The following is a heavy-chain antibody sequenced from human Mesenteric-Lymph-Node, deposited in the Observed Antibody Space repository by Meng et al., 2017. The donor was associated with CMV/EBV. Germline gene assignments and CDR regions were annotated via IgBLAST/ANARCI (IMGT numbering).Heavy chain of an antibody. CDR2: INPSGGTT. CDR3: ARRYSISWYFFDY. D-gene: IGHD6-13*01. V-gene: IGHV1-46*01. Sequence: ASVKVSCKASGYTFTSYYIHWVRQAPGQGLEWMGIINPSGGTTSYAQTFQGRVTMTRDTSTSTVYMELSSLRSEDTAVYYCARRYSISWYFFDYWGQGTLVTVS. CDR1: GYTFTSYY. J-gene: IGHJ4*02.